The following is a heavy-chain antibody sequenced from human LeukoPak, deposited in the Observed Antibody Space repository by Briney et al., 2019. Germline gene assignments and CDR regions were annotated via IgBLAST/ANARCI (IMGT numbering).Heavy chain of an antibody. CDR3: ARLGYDFWSGFRNYCYGMDV. V-gene: IGHV4-59*08. D-gene: IGHD3-3*01. J-gene: IGHJ6*02. Sequence: SETLSLTCTVSGGSISSYYWSWIRQPPGKGLEWIGYIYYSGSTNYNPSLKSRVTISVDTSKNQFSLKLSSVTAADTAVYYCARLGYDFWSGFRNYCYGMDVWGQGTTVTVSS. CDR1: GGSISSYY. CDR2: IYYSGST.